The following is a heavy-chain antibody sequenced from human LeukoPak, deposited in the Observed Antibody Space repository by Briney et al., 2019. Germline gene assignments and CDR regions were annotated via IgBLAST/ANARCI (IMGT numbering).Heavy chain of an antibody. D-gene: IGHD2-2*01. V-gene: IGHV1-2*02. J-gene: IGHJ5*02. CDR1: GYTFTGYY. CDR3: ARDREYQLLLQVPDP. Sequence: GASVKVSCTASGYTFTGYYMHWVRQAPGQGLEWMGWINPNSGGTNYAQKFQGRVTMTRDTSISTAYMELSRLRSDDTAVYYCARDREYQLLLQVPDPWGQGTLVTVSS. CDR2: INPNSGGT.